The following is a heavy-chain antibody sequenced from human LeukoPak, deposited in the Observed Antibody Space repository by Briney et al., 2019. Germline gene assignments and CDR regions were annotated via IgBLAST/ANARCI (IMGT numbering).Heavy chain of an antibody. Sequence: SETLSLTCTVSGGSISSYYWSWIRQPPGKGLEWIGYIYYSGSTNYNPSLKSRVTMSVDTSKNQFSLKLSSVTAADTAVYYCARVRYCSSTSCYNGMDVWGQGTTVTVSS. J-gene: IGHJ6*02. D-gene: IGHD2-2*02. CDR2: IYYSGST. CDR1: GGSISSYY. V-gene: IGHV4-59*12. CDR3: ARVRYCSSTSCYNGMDV.